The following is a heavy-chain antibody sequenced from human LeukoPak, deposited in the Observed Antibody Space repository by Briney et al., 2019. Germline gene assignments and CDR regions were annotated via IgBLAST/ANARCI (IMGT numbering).Heavy chain of an antibody. CDR1: GFTFSTFW. CDR2: INQEGSVK. V-gene: IGHV3-7*01. CDR3: AREGRPNAFDI. J-gene: IGHJ3*02. Sequence: SGGSLRLSCAVSGFTFSTFWMSRVRQAPGKGLEWVANINQEGSVKNSVDSVKGRFTISRDNAKNSLYLQMNSLRAEDTAVYYCAREGRPNAFDIWGQGTMVTVSS.